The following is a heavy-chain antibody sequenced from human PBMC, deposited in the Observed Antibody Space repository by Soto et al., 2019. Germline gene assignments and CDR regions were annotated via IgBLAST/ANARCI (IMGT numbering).Heavy chain of an antibody. Sequence: GESLKLSCTVSGFSVAGYWITWVRQKPGKGLEWMGRIDPSDSQTYYSPSFRGHVTISVTKSITTVFLQWSSLRASDTAMYYCARQIYDSDTGPNFQYYFDSWGQGTPVTVSS. J-gene: IGHJ4*02. V-gene: IGHV5-10-1*01. CDR2: IDPSDSQT. CDR3: ARQIYDSDTGPNFQYYFDS. CDR1: GFSVAGYW. D-gene: IGHD3-22*01.